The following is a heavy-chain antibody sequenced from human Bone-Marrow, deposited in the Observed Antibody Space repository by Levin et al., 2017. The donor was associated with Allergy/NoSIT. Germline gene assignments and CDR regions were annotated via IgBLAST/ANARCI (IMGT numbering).Heavy chain of an antibody. D-gene: IGHD3-9*01. CDR3: AKDLEPTYYDILTGYYNVDYYYYMDV. Sequence: PGGSLRLSCAASGFTFSSYGMHWVRQAPGKGLEWVAVISYDGSNKYYADSVKGRFTISRDNSKNTLYLQMNSLRAEDTAVYYCAKDLEPTYYDILTGYYNVDYYYYMDVWGKGTTVTVSS. J-gene: IGHJ6*03. CDR1: GFTFSSYG. V-gene: IGHV3-30*18. CDR2: ISYDGSNK.